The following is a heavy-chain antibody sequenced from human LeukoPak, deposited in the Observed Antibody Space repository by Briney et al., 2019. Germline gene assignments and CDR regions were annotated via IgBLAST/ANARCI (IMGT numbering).Heavy chain of an antibody. Sequence: PGGSLRLSCAASGFTFSSYGMHWVRQAPGKGLEWVAVISYDGSNKYYADSVKGRFTISRDNSKNTLYLQMNSLRAEDTAVYYCARLNYGSGNLRYYYYMDVWGKGTTVTISS. CDR2: ISYDGSNK. D-gene: IGHD3-10*01. J-gene: IGHJ6*03. CDR1: GFTFSSYG. V-gene: IGHV3-30*03. CDR3: ARLNYGSGNLRYYYYMDV.